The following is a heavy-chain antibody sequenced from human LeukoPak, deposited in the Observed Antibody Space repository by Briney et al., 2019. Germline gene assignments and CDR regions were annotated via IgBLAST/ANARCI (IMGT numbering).Heavy chain of an antibody. CDR3: AKDIRAVAGAFDI. V-gene: IGHV3-9*01. CDR1: GFTFDDYA. J-gene: IGHJ3*02. CDR2: ISWNSGSI. Sequence: PGGSLRLSCAASGFTFDDYAMHWVRQAPGKGLEWVSGISWNSGSIGYADSVKGRFTISRDNAKNSLYLQMNSLRAEDTALYYCAKDIRAVAGAFDIWGPGTLVTVSP. D-gene: IGHD6-19*01.